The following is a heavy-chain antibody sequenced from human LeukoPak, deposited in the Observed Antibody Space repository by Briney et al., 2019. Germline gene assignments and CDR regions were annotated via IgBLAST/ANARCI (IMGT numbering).Heavy chain of an antibody. V-gene: IGHV3-74*01. Sequence: GGSLRLSCAASGFTFSNFWMHWVRQGPGKGLVWVSRITSDGSNTNYADSVRGRFTISRDNAKNTLYLQMNSLRAEDTAVYYCSREDYSDPGSHLWGQGTLVTVSS. CDR2: ITSDGSNT. J-gene: IGHJ4*02. CDR3: SREDYSDPGSHL. CDR1: GFTFSNFW. D-gene: IGHD3-16*02.